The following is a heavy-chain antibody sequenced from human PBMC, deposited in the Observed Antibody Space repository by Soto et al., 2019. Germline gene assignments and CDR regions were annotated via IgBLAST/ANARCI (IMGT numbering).Heavy chain of an antibody. Sequence: GGSVRLSCAASSFTFSSSWMSWVRQAPGKGLEWVGRVKSNTHGGTTDYAVPVKGRFATSRDDSNNMVYLQMNSLKIEDTAVYYCTTDSYRSNTIVRFDYWGHGTLVTVSS. CDR2: VKSNTHGGTT. J-gene: IGHJ4*01. CDR1: SFTFSSSW. CDR3: TTDSYRSNTIVRFDY. D-gene: IGHD6-19*01. V-gene: IGHV3-15*07.